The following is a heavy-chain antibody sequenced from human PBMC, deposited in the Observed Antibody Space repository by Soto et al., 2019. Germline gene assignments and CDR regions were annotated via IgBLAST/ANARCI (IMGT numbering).Heavy chain of an antibody. CDR2: ISGYNGNT. V-gene: IGHV1-18*01. CDR1: GYTFTNYG. D-gene: IGHD2-2*01. CDR3: ARDRETYCISTSCYYYYGMDV. Sequence: ASVKVSCKASGYTFTNYGFSWVRQAPGQGLEWMGWISGYNGNTKYAQKYKGRVTMTRDTSTSTVYMELSSLRSEDTAVYYCARDRETYCISTSCYYYYGMDVWGQGTTVTVS. J-gene: IGHJ6*02.